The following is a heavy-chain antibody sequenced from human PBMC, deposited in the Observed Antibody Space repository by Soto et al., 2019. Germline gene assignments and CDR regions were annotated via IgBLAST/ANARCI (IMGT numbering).Heavy chain of an antibody. J-gene: IGHJ5*02. V-gene: IGHV3-23*01. D-gene: IGHD2-2*01. Sequence: GGSLRLACAASGFTFSSYWMHWVRQAPGKGLEWVSAISGSGGSTYYADSVKGRFTISRDNSKNTLYLQMNSLRAEDTAVYYCAKEKISTSCRNWFAPWGQGTLVTVSS. CDR1: GFTFSSYW. CDR3: AKEKISTSCRNWFAP. CDR2: ISGSGGST.